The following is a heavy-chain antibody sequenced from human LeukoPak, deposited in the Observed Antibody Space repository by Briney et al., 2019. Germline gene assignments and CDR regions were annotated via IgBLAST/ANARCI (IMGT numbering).Heavy chain of an antibody. CDR1: GDSFSSANYY. CDR3: VRGLTGYSYFFDY. J-gene: IGHJ4*02. V-gene: IGHV4-30-4*08. Sequence: PSQTLFLTCSVSGDSFSSANYYWTWVRQPPGKGLEWIGYVYYDGSTYYRPSLQSRLAISVDTSKNHFSLNLTSVTAADTAIYYCVRGLTGYSYFFDYWGQGALVTVSS. D-gene: IGHD1-20*01. CDR2: VYYDGST.